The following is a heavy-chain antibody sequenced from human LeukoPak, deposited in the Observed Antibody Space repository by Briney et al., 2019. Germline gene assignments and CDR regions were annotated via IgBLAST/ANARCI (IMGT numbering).Heavy chain of an antibody. CDR3: ARLDNYYGSGSYYHADY. CDR1: GGSISTTNW. D-gene: IGHD3-10*01. V-gene: IGHV4-4*02. CDR2: VHLSGRT. J-gene: IGHJ4*02. Sequence: SETLSLTCGVSGGSISTTNWWTWVRQPPGEGLEWIGEVHLSGRTHYNPSLESRVTMSVDMSENHISLRLTSVTAADTAVYYCARLDNYYGSGSYYHADYWGQGTLVTVSS.